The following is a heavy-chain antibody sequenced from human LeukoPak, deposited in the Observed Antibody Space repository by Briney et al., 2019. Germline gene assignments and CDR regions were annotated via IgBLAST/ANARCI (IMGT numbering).Heavy chain of an antibody. CDR1: GFTFSSYS. CDR2: INWNGGST. Sequence: GGSLRLSCAASGFTFSSYSMNWVRQAPGKGLEWVSGINWNGGSTGYADSVKGRFTISRDNAKNSLYLQMNSLRAEDTALYYCAREGAYDYVWGSYRTEIDYWGQGTLVTVSS. CDR3: AREGAYDYVWGSYRTEIDY. V-gene: IGHV3-20*04. D-gene: IGHD3-16*02. J-gene: IGHJ4*02.